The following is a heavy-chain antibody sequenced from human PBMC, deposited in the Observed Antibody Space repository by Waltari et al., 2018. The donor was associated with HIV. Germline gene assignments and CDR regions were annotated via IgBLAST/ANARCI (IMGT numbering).Heavy chain of an antibody. CDR1: GGSFSGYY. CDR3: GRVSVPLGNYYDFWSGYYRKGMDV. D-gene: IGHD3-3*01. Sequence: QVQLQQWGAGLLKPSETLSLTCAVYGGSFSGYYWSWIRQPPGKGLEWIGEINHSGSTNYNPSLKSRVTISVDTSKNKSSLKLSAVTAADTAVYYCGRVSVPLGNYYDFWSGYYRKGMDVWGQGTTVTVSS. V-gene: IGHV4-34*01. J-gene: IGHJ6*02. CDR2: INHSGST.